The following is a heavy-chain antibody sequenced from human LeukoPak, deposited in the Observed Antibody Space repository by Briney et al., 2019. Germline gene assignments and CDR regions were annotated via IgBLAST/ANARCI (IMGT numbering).Heavy chain of an antibody. CDR3: ARGGWFGDYNWFDP. V-gene: IGHV3-7*01. Sequence: PGGSLRLSCAVYGFTFTDYWMNWVRQAPGKGLEWVASIRQDGGGKYYVDSVKGRFTISRDNAKNSLYLQMNSLRAEDTAMYYCARGGWFGDYNWFDPWGQGTLVTVSS. CDR2: IRQDGGGK. CDR1: GFTFTDYW. J-gene: IGHJ5*02. D-gene: IGHD3-10*01.